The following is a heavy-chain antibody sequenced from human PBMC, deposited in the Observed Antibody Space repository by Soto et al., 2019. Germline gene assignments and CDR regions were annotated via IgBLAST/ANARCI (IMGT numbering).Heavy chain of an antibody. Sequence: GGSLRLSCAASGFTFSDYYMSWVRQAPGKGLEWVSYISTSGDYTNYAASVKGRFTISRDNAKNSLYLQMNSLRAEDTAVYYCARWTTVISAIHYYTLDVWGQGTTVTVSS. CDR2: ISTSGDYT. CDR1: GFTFSDYY. CDR3: ARWTTVISAIHYYTLDV. V-gene: IGHV3-11*06. J-gene: IGHJ6*02. D-gene: IGHD4-17*01.